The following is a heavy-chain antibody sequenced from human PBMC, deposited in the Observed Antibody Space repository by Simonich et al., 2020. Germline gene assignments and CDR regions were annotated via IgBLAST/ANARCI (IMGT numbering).Heavy chain of an antibody. Sequence: QPGGSLRLSCAASGFTFSSYEMNWVRQAPGKGLEWVSYISSSGSTINYADSVKGRFTISRDNAKNSLYLQMNSLRAEDTAVYYCAREKGLRFAFDIWGQGTMVTVSS. CDR1: GFTFSSYE. CDR2: ISSSGSTI. D-gene: IGHD5-12*01. CDR3: AREKGLRFAFDI. J-gene: IGHJ3*02. V-gene: IGHV3-48*03.